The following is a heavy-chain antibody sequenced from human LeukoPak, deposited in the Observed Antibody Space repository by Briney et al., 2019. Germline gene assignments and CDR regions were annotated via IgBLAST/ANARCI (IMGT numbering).Heavy chain of an antibody. CDR1: GFTFSSYW. J-gene: IGHJ5*02. Sequence: GGSLRLSCAASGFTFSSYWMSWVRQAPGKGLEWVANIKQDGSEKYYVDSVKGRFTISRDNAKNSLYPQMNSPRAEDTAVYYCARIGITIFGVVKGFDHWGQGTLVTVSS. D-gene: IGHD3-3*01. CDR2: IKQDGSEK. V-gene: IGHV3-7*01. CDR3: ARIGITIFGVVKGFDH.